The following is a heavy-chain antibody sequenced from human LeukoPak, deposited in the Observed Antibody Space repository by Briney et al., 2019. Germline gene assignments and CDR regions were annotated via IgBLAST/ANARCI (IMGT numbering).Heavy chain of an antibody. D-gene: IGHD2-2*01. Sequence: GGSLRLSCAASGFTFSTFSMDWVRQAPGKGLEWVSSISGRSNYIFYADSVKGRFTISRDNAENSLYLLLNSLRVEDTAVYYCARGSTLGSCTSSSCHNWFDPWGQGTLVTVSS. CDR1: GFTFSTFS. CDR2: ISGRSNYI. J-gene: IGHJ5*02. CDR3: ARGSTLGSCTSSSCHNWFDP. V-gene: IGHV3-21*01.